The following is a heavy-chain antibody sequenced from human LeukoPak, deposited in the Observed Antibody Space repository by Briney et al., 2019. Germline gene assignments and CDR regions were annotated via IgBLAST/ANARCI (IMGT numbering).Heavy chain of an antibody. CDR1: GYTFTGYY. CDR2: INPNSGGT. V-gene: IGHV1-2*02. D-gene: IGHD3-10*01. Sequence: ASVKVSCKASGYTFTGYYIHWVRQAPGQGLECMGWINPNSGGTNYAQKFQGRVIMTRDTSISTAYMELSRLRSDDTAVYYCARGGSGSYFSWLDPWGQGTLVTVSS. CDR3: ARGGSGSYFSWLDP. J-gene: IGHJ5*02.